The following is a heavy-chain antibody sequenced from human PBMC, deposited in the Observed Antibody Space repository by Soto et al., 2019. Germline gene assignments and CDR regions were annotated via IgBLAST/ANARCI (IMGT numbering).Heavy chain of an antibody. J-gene: IGHJ4*02. CDR3: GSTGDGHHDFLDC. CDR2: INEDGNEY. Sequence: EVHLEESGGGLVQPGGSLRLSCEASGFTFSSYWMNWVRQAPGKGLEWVANINEDGNEYNDMESVRGRFTISRDNAKNVLFLQMDSLRVKDTVVYYCGSTGDGHHDFLDCWGQGTLVSVSS. D-gene: IGHD1-1*01. V-gene: IGHV3-7*01. CDR1: GFTFSSYW.